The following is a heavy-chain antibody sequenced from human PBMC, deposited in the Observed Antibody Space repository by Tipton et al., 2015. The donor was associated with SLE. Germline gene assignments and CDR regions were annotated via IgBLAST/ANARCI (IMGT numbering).Heavy chain of an antibody. V-gene: IGHV4-4*08. CDR1: GGSISTYY. CDR3: ARDQTGLFDY. CDR2: VENSGST. J-gene: IGHJ4*02. D-gene: IGHD1-1*01. Sequence: TLSLTCSVSGGSISTYYWNWIRQPPGKGLEWLGYVENSGSTNYNPSLKSRLTISVDTSRNQISLKLSSVTAADTAVYYCARDQTGLFDYWGQGTLVTVSS.